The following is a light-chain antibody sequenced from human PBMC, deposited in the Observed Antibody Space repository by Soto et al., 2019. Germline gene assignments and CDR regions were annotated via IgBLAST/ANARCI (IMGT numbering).Light chain of an antibody. J-gene: IGLJ1*01. CDR3: SSYTSSTAYV. CDR1: SSDVGGYNY. Sequence: QSALTQPASVSGSPGQSITLSCTGTSSDVGGYNYVSWYQQHPGKAPKLMIYEVSNRPSGVSNRFAGSESGNTACLTISGLQKEDEAEYYCSSYTSSTAYVFGTGTKLTVL. V-gene: IGLV2-14*01. CDR2: EVS.